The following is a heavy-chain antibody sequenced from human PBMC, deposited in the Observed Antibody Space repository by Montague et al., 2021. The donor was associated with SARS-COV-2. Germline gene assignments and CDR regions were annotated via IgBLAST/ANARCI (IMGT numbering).Heavy chain of an antibody. V-gene: IGHV4-59*08. CDR3: AAPDCFALGNYDF. D-gene: IGHD2-21*01. Sequence: SETLSLTCTVSGGSISGYFWSWIRQSPGKGLQWIGYIYYSGTTKYNPSLKSRVAISVETSKNQFSLRLNSVTAADTAAYYCAAPDCFALGNYDFWGQGTWVTVSS. J-gene: IGHJ4*02. CDR2: IYYSGTT. CDR1: GGSISGYF.